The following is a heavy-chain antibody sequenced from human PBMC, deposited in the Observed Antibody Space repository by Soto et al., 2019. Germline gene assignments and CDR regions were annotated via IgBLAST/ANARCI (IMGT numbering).Heavy chain of an antibody. D-gene: IGHD5-18*01. Sequence: GASVKVSCKASGYTFTGYYMHWVRQAPGQGLEWMGWINPNSGGTNYAQKFQGWVTMTRDTSISTAYMELSRLRSDDTAVYYCARGGDVDTAMVTRLYGRNYYYYYGMDVWGQGATVTVYS. V-gene: IGHV1-2*04. CDR1: GYTFTGYY. CDR3: ARGGDVDTAMVTRLYGRNYYYYYGMDV. J-gene: IGHJ6*02. CDR2: INPNSGGT.